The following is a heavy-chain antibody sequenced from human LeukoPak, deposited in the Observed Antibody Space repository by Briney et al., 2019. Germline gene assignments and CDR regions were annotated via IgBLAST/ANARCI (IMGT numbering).Heavy chain of an antibody. CDR1: GYTFTSYA. Sequence: GASVNVSCKASGYTFTSYATHWVRQAPGQRLEWMGWINAGNGNTKYSQKFQGRVTITRDTSASTAYMELSSLRSEDTAVYYCASEVEVVAAIVVYWGQGTLVTVSS. J-gene: IGHJ4*02. D-gene: IGHD2-15*01. CDR2: INAGNGNT. CDR3: ASEVEVVAAIVVY. V-gene: IGHV1-3*01.